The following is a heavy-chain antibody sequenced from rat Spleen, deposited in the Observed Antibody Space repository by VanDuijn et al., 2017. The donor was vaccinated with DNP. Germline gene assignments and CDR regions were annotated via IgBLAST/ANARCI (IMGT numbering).Heavy chain of an antibody. CDR2: ITYSGST. CDR3: ARWGDNYAMDA. CDR1: GYSITSNY. Sequence: EVQLQESGPGLVKPSQSLSLTCSVTGYSITSNYWGWIRKFPGNNMEWIGHITYSGSTGYNPSLKSRISITRDTSKNQFFLQLNSVTTEDTATYYCARWGDNYAMDAWGQGTSVTVSS. J-gene: IGHJ4*01. V-gene: IGHV3-1*01.